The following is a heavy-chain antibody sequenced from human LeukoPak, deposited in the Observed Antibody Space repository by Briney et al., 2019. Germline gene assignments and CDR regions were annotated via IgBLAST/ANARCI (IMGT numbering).Heavy chain of an antibody. CDR1: GGSISSYY. CDR3: ARQPTIAASDSWFDP. Sequence: PSETLSLTCTVSGGSISSYYWSWIRQPPGRGLEWIGYIYYSGSTNYNPSLRSRVAISVDTSKNQFSLKLGLVTAADTAVYYCARQPTIAASDSWFDPWGQGTLVTVSS. V-gene: IGHV4-59*01. D-gene: IGHD6-6*01. J-gene: IGHJ5*02. CDR2: IYYSGST.